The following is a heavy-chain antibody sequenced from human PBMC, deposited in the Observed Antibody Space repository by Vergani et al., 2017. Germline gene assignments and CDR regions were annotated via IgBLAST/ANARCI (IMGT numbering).Heavy chain of an antibody. Sequence: QVQLHESGPGLVKPSETLSLTCSVSGDSMNTYYWTWIRQPPGKGLEWIGYIYDSGDTKYNPSLKSRVTMSLDTSKNQFSLNLYSVTAEDTAVYYCARGALWWLRQIESWGQGTLVTVSS. D-gene: IGHD2-21*01. J-gene: IGHJ4*02. CDR2: IYDSGDT. CDR3: ARGALWWLRQIES. V-gene: IGHV4-59*01. CDR1: GDSMNTYY.